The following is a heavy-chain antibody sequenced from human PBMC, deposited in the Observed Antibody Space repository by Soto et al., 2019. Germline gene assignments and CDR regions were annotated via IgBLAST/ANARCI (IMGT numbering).Heavy chain of an antibody. V-gene: IGHV4-28*01. CDR2: IYCSGTT. Sequence: QVQLQESGPGLVKPSDTLSLTCAVSGYSISSSNWWGWIRQPPGKGLEWIGYIYCSGTTYYKPPLKSRVTMSVDTSKNQSSLKLTSVTAVDPAVYYCARREIQGPIDYWGQGTLVTVSS. CDR1: GYSISSSNW. D-gene: IGHD1-26*01. J-gene: IGHJ4*02. CDR3: ARREIQGPIDY.